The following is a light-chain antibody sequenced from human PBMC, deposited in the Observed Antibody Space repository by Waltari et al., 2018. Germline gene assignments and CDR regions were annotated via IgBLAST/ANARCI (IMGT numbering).Light chain of an antibody. Sequence: CLASQVFSCDVAWYQQKPGKAPVLLINAASTVQSGVPARFSGSGAGTDFTLTITILQPDDFATYYCQQLNSYPLSFGPGTKVDVK. J-gene: IGKJ3*01. CDR2: AAS. V-gene: IGKV1-9*01. CDR3: QQLNSYPLS. CDR1: QVFSCD.